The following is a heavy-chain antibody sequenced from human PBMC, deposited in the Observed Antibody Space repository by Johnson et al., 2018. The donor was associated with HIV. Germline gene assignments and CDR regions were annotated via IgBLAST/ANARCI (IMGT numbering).Heavy chain of an antibody. CDR1: GFTFSSYA. Sequence: QVQLVESGGGVVQPGRSLRLSCAASGFTFSSYAMHWVRQAPGKGLEWVAVISYDGSNKYYADSVKGRFTISRDNSKNTLYLQMDSLRAEETAVYYCARDYYDLPWGYDAFDIWGQGTMVTVSS. CDR3: ARDYYDLPWGYDAFDI. CDR2: ISYDGSNK. D-gene: IGHD3-22*01. J-gene: IGHJ3*02. V-gene: IGHV3-30-3*01.